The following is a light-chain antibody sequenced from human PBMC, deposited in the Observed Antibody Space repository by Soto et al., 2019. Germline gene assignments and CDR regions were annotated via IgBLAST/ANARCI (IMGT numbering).Light chain of an antibody. Sequence: DIQMTQSPSSLSASVGERVTITCRASQSISSYVNWYQQKPGKAPKLLIYAASSLQSGVPPRFGGSGSGTDFTLTISSLQPEDFATYYCQQSYSSLQTFGQGTKVEIK. CDR1: QSISSY. CDR3: QQSYSSLQT. V-gene: IGKV1-39*01. J-gene: IGKJ1*01. CDR2: AAS.